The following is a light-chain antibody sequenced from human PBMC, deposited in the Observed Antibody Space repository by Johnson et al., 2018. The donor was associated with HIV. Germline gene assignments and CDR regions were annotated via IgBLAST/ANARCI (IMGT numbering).Light chain of an antibody. V-gene: IGLV1-51*01. Sequence: QSVLTQPPSVSAAPGQKVTISCSGSSRDIGSNYVSWYQQLPGTAPKLLIYDSNKRPSGIPDRFSGSKSGTSATLGITGLQTGDEADYYCGTWDNGLITYAFGTGTKVTVL. CDR3: GTWDNGLITYA. J-gene: IGLJ1*01. CDR1: SRDIGSNY. CDR2: DSN.